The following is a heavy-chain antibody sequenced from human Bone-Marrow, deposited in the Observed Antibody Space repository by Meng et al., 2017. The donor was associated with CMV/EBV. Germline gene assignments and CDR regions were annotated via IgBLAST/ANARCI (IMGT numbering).Heavy chain of an antibody. V-gene: IGHV3-30*03. Sequence: GESLKISCAASGFTFRSYAMHWVRQAPGKGLDWVAVISYDGSKKQYADSVKGRFTVSRDNSKNTLSVEMNSLRGEDTAVYYCARGRAITVYGVIKSYNFYGMDIWGRGTTVTVSS. CDR1: GFTFRSYA. CDR3: ARGRAITVYGVIKSYNFYGMDI. J-gene: IGHJ6*02. CDR2: ISYDGSKK. D-gene: IGHD3-3*01.